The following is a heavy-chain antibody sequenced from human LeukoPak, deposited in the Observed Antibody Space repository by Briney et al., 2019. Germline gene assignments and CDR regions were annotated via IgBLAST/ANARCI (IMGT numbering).Heavy chain of an antibody. Sequence: PSETLSRTCTVSGGSISSYYWSWIRQPPGKGLEWIGYIYYSGSTNYNPSLKSRVTISVDTSKNQFSLKLSSVTAADTAVYYCARAHGDYVSPQDAFDIWGQGTMVTVSS. J-gene: IGHJ3*02. V-gene: IGHV4-59*01. CDR3: ARAHGDYVSPQDAFDI. CDR1: GGSISSYY. CDR2: IYYSGST. D-gene: IGHD4-17*01.